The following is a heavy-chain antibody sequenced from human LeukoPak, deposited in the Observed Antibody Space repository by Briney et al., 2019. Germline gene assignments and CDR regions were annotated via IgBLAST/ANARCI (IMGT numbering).Heavy chain of an antibody. CDR3: ARDLKDDGFGAEGSLDF. D-gene: IGHD3-10*01. CDR2: INPNNGGT. Sequence: ASVKVSCKTFGYTFTSNYMQWVRQAPGQGLEWVGWINPNNGGTYYAEKFQGRVTMTRDTSAYTVYMELDRLRYDDTAVYFCARDLKDDGFGAEGSLDFWGQGTLVTVSP. CDR1: GYTFTSNY. J-gene: IGHJ4*02. V-gene: IGHV1-2*02.